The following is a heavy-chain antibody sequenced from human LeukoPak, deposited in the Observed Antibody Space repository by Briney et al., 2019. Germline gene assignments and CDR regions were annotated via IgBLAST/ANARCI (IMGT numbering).Heavy chain of an antibody. CDR1: GYTFTGYY. CDR2: INPNSGGT. CDR3: ARERRDYGDYGHKYFDY. D-gene: IGHD4-17*01. J-gene: IGHJ4*02. V-gene: IGHV1-2*02. Sequence: ASVKVSCKASGYTFTGYYMHWVRQAPGQGLEWMGWINPNSGGTNYAQKFQGRVTMTRDTSISTAYMELSRLRSDDTAMYYCARERRDYGDYGHKYFDYWGQGTLVTVSS.